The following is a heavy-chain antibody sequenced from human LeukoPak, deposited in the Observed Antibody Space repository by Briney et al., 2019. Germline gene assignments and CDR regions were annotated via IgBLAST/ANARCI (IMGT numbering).Heavy chain of an antibody. J-gene: IGHJ4*02. CDR1: GFTFSSYG. V-gene: IGHV3-30*18. CDR2: ISYDGSNK. Sequence: PGGSLRLSCAASGFTFSSYGMHWVRQAPGKGLEWVAVISYDGSNKYYADSVKGRFTISRDNSKNTLYLQMNSLRAGDTAVYYCAKGGYDSGRFDYWGQGTLVTVSS. CDR3: AKGGYDSGRFDY. D-gene: IGHD5-12*01.